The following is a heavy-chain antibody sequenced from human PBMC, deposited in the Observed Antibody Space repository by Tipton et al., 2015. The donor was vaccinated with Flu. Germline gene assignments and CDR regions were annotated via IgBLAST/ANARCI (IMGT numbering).Heavy chain of an antibody. D-gene: IGHD5-12*01. Sequence: TLSLTCSISADSISSDYYWGWIRQPPGKGLEWIGEINHAGATNCNPSLKSRVTISTDTSKNQFSLKVTSLTAADTAVYYCARGSGYANAYLDSWGRGTLVTVSS. J-gene: IGHJ4*02. V-gene: IGHV4-38-2*02. CDR2: INHAGAT. CDR1: ADSISSDYY. CDR3: ARGSGYANAYLDS.